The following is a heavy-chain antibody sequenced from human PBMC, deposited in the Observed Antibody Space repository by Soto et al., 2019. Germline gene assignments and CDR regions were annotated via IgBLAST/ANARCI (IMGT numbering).Heavy chain of an antibody. V-gene: IGHV1-2*02. CDR3: ARDRDWAFDY. J-gene: IGHJ4*02. Sequence: ASVKVSCKASGYTFTGYYMHWVRQAPGQGLEWMGWINPNSGGTNYAQKFQGRFTVSRDNAHNSLFLLMNSLRAEDTAVYYCARDRDWAFDYWGRGTLVTVSS. CDR2: INPNSGGT. D-gene: IGHD3-9*01. CDR1: GYTFTGYY.